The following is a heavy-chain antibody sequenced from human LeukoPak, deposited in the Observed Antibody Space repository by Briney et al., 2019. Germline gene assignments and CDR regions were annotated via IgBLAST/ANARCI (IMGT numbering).Heavy chain of an antibody. CDR3: ADLRRDGYERYFQH. V-gene: IGHV4-59*01. CDR1: GGSFSGYY. CDR2: IYYSGST. D-gene: IGHD5-24*01. J-gene: IGHJ1*01. Sequence: KASETLSLTCAVYGGSFSGYYWSWIRQPPGKGLEWIGYIYYSGSTSYNPSLKSRVTISVDTSKNQFSLKLSSVTAADTAVYYCADLRRDGYERYFQHWGQGTLVTVSS.